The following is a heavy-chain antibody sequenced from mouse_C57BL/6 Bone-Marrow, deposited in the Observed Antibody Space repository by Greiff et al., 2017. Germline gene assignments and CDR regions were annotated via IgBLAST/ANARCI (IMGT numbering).Heavy chain of an antibody. V-gene: IGHV14-4*01. CDR1: GFNIKDDY. CDR2: IDPENGDT. CDR3: TTYVWFAY. Sequence: EVQLVESGAELVRPGASVKLSCTASGFNIKDDYMHWVKQRPEQGLEWIGWIDPENGDTEYASKFQGKATITADTSSNTAYLQLSSLTSEDTAVYYCTTYVWFAYWGQGTLVTVSA. J-gene: IGHJ3*01.